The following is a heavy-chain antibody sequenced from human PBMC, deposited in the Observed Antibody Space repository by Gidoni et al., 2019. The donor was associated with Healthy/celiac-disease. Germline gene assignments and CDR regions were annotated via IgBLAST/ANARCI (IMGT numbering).Heavy chain of an antibody. J-gene: IGHJ4*02. CDR3: ARVYFDWFRQVSNFDY. CDR2: ISAYNGNT. D-gene: IGHD3-9*01. V-gene: IGHV1-18*01. Sequence: QLQLVQSGAEGKTPGASVKVSCKAYGDTFTSSGIRWVRQAPGQGLGWMGWISAYNGNTNYEQKLQGRVTMTTDTSTSTAYMELRSLRSDDTAVYYCARVYFDWFRQVSNFDYWGQGTLVTVSS. CDR1: GDTFTSSG.